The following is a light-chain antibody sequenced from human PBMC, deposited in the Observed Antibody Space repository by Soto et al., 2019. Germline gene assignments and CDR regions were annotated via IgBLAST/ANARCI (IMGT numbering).Light chain of an antibody. CDR2: EVS. CDR3: SSNTSSSTLVV. Sequence: QSVLTQPASVSGSPGQSITISCTGTSSDVGGYNYVSWYQQHPGKAPKLMIYEVSNRPSGVSNRFSGSNSGNTASLTISGLQVEDEADYYCSSNTSSSTLVVFGGGTKLTVL. CDR1: SSDVGGYNY. J-gene: IGLJ2*01. V-gene: IGLV2-14*01.